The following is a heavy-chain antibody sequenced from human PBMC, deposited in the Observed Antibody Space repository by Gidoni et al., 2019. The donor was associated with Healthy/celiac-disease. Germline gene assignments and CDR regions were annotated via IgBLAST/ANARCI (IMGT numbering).Heavy chain of an antibody. CDR3: ARQVGAITLDLNPDY. Sequence: QVQLQESGPGLVKPSETLSLPCTVSGYSISSGYYWGWIRQPPGKGLEWIGSIYHSGSTYYNPSLKSRVTISVDTSKNQFSLKLSSVTAADTAVYYCARQVGAITLDLNPDYWGQGTLVTVSS. V-gene: IGHV4-38-2*02. D-gene: IGHD1-26*01. J-gene: IGHJ4*02. CDR1: GYSISSGYY. CDR2: IYHSGST.